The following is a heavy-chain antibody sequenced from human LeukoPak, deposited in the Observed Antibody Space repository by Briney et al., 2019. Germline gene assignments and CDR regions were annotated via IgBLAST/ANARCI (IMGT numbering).Heavy chain of an antibody. CDR3: AKDRWTEVDAFDI. CDR1: GFTFSSYA. Sequence: GGSLRLSCAASGFTFSSYAMSWVRQAPGKGLEWVSAISGSGGSTYYADAVKGRFTISRDNSKNTLYLQMNSLRAEGTAVYYCAKDRWTEVDAFDIWGQGTMVTVSS. V-gene: IGHV3-23*01. J-gene: IGHJ3*02. CDR2: ISGSGGST. D-gene: IGHD1-1*01.